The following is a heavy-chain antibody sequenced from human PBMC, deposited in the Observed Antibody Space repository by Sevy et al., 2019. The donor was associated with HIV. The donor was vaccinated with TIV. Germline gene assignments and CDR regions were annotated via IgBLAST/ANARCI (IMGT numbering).Heavy chain of an antibody. D-gene: IGHD3-3*01. V-gene: IGHV3-33*01. CDR1: GFTLSSYG. CDR2: IRYDGSNK. CDR3: ARDRLGITISAEWGGGMDV. J-gene: IGHJ6*02. Sequence: GGSLRLSCAASGFTLSSYGMHWVRQAPGKGLEWVAVIRYDGSNKYYADSVKGRFTISRDNSKNTQYLQMNSLRAEDTAVYYSARDRLGITISAEWGGGMDVWGQGTTVTVSS.